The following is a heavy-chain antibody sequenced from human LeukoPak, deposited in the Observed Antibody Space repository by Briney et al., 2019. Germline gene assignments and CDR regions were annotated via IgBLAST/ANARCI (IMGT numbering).Heavy chain of an antibody. CDR2: FDPENGET. D-gene: IGHD4-17*01. J-gene: IGHJ4*02. V-gene: IGHV1-24*01. CDR3: ARAEYDYGDYGGVDY. Sequence: ASVRVSRMVSGYTLTELFMHWVRPTPGKGREWMGGFDPENGETIYAQKFQGRVTMTEDTSTDTAYMELSSLRSEDTAVYYCARAEYDYGDYGGVDYWGQGTLVTVSS. CDR1: GYTLTELF.